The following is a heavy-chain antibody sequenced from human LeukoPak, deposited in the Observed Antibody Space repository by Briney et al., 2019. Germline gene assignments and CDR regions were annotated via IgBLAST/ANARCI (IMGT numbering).Heavy chain of an antibody. CDR2: INPNSGGT. CDR3: AREIYSSSFFDY. V-gene: IGHV1-2*02. J-gene: IGHJ4*02. D-gene: IGHD6-13*01. CDR1: GYTFTGYY. Sequence: ASAKVSCKASGYTFTGYYMHWVRQAPGQGLEWMGWINPNSGGTNYAQKFQGRVTMTRGTSISTAYMELSRLRSDDTAVYYCAREIYSSSFFDYWGQGTLVTVSS.